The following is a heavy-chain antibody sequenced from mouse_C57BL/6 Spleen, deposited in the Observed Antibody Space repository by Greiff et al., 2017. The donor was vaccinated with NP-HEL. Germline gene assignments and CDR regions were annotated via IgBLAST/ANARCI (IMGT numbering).Heavy chain of an antibody. V-gene: IGHV7-3*01. J-gene: IGHJ1*03. CDR1: GFTFTDYY. CDR2: IRNKANGYTT. D-gene: IGHD2-1*01. Sequence: EVMLVESGGGLVQPGGSLSLSCAASGFTFTDYYMSWVRQPPGTALEWLGFIRNKANGYTTEYSASVKGRFTISRDNSQSILYLQMNALRAEDSATDYCARYENLVRYFEVWGTGTTVTVSS. CDR3: ARYENLVRYFEV.